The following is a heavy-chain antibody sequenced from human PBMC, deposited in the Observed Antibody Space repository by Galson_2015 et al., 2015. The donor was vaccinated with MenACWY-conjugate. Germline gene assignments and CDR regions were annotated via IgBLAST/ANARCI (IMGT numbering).Heavy chain of an antibody. Sequence: QSGAEVKKPGESLTISCTGSGYSFTNYWIGWVRQMPGRGLEWMGLIDPHNSNTRYSPSFQGQVAISADKSISTAYVQWDSLQASDTAMYYCARHPPGGRGMDVWGQGTTVTVSS. CDR3: ARHPPGGRGMDV. J-gene: IGHJ6*02. CDR2: IDPHNSNT. D-gene: IGHD1-26*01. CDR1: GYSFTNYW. V-gene: IGHV5-51*01.